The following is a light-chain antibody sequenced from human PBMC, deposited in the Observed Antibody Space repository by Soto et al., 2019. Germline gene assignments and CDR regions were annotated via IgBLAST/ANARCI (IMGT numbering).Light chain of an antibody. CDR2: HAS. V-gene: IGKV3-11*01. CDR1: QSISNY. CDR3: QQRDDWPPWT. Sequence: EIVLTQSPATLSLSPGERATLSCRASQSISNYLAWYQQKPGQAPRLLTYHASTRATGIPARFSGSGSGTDFTLIISSLEPEDFAVYYCQQRDDWPPWTFGQGTKVDIK. J-gene: IGKJ1*01.